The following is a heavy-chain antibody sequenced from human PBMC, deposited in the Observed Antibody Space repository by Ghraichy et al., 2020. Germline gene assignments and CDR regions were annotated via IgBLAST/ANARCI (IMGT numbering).Heavy chain of an antibody. Sequence: SVKVSCKASGGTFSSYAISWVRQAPGQGLEWMGGIIPIFGTANYAQKFQGRVTITADKSTSTAYMELSSLRSEDTAVYYCARDGGYYYDSSGYTYYYYMDVWGKGTTVTVSS. CDR2: IIPIFGTA. J-gene: IGHJ6*03. V-gene: IGHV1-69*06. CDR3: ARDGGYYYDSSGYTYYYYMDV. CDR1: GGTFSSYA. D-gene: IGHD3-22*01.